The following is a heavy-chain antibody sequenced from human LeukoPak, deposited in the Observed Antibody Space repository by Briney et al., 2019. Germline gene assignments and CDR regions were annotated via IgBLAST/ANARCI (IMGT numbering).Heavy chain of an antibody. V-gene: IGHV4-34*01. CDR1: GGSFSGYY. D-gene: IGHD3-3*01. CDR3: ARGRDFWSGYYTGYYYYYMDV. J-gene: IGHJ6*03. Sequence: PSETLSLTCAVYGGSFSGYYWSWLRQPPGKGLEWIGEINHSGSTNYNPSLKSRVTISVDTSKNQFSLKLSSVTAADTAVYYCARGRDFWSGYYTGYYYYYMDVWGKGTTVTVSS. CDR2: INHSGST.